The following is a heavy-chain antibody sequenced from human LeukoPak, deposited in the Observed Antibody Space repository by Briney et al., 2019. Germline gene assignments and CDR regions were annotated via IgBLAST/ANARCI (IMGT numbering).Heavy chain of an antibody. CDR3: ARDLLTMVRGIDC. J-gene: IGHJ4*02. Sequence: GGSLRLSCAASGFILSDYGMHWVRQAPGKGLEWVAVIWYDGSNKYYADSVKGRFTISRDNSKNTLYLQMNGLRAEDTAVYYCARDLLTMVRGIDCWGQGTLVTVSS. V-gene: IGHV3-33*01. CDR2: IWYDGSNK. D-gene: IGHD3-10*01. CDR1: GFILSDYG.